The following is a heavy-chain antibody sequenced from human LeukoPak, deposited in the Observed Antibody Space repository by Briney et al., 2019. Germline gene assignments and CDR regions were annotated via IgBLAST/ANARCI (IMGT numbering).Heavy chain of an antibody. V-gene: IGHV4-4*07. J-gene: IGHJ6*03. CDR3: ARGLVVPAALGYYYYMDV. D-gene: IGHD2-2*01. CDR2: HYTSGST. CDR1: GGSISSHY. Sequence: PSETPSLTCTVSGGSISSHYWSWIRPPARKGLEWDGRHYTSGSTNYNPSLKSRVTISVDKSKNQFSLRLSSVTAADTAVYYCARGLVVPAALGYYYYMDVWGKGTTVTVSS.